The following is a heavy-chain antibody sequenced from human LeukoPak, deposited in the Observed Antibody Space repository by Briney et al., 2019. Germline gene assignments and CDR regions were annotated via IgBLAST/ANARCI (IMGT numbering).Heavy chain of an antibody. D-gene: IGHD1-20*01. CDR2: IRWSTSNT. V-gene: IGHV3-23*01. CDR3: AKGVTATRRDYFDN. CDR1: VLTFNIYA. J-gene: IGHJ4*02. Sequence: GGSLSLSCAASVLTFNIYAMRCVRHAPGKALECVSNIRWSTSNTYNAPSERSLFTVSRDNSKNTLSLQMNSLTAEDTAVYFCAKGVTATRRDYFDNWGQGTLLSVSS.